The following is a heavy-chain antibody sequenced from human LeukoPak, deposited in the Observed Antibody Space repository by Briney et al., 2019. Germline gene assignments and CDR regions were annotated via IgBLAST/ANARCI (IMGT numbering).Heavy chain of an antibody. CDR2: ISYSGST. V-gene: IGHV4-59*08. CDR3: ARQAGSFTTFDF. Sequence: PSETLSLTCTVSSGSIGTYYWAWIRQTPGKGLAWIGYISYSGSTKHNPSLTRRITISLDTSKNQFSLELRSMTAADTAMYYCARQAGSFTTFDFWGQGTLVTVSS. D-gene: IGHD1-26*01. CDR1: SGSIGTYY. J-gene: IGHJ4*02.